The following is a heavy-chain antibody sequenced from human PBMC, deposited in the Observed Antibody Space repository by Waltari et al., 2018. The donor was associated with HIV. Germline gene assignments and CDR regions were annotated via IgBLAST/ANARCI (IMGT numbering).Heavy chain of an antibody. V-gene: IGHV3-49*03. CDR3: SRLVVGYNYGYYFDS. CDR1: GFTFDDHA. Sequence: VQLVESGGGLVQSGRSLRLSCTASGFTFDDHAMSWFRQAPGKGLELVGFIRSKPYGGTTEYAASVKGRFTISRDYSKSIAYLQMNSLKSDDAAVYYCSRLVVGYNYGYYFDSWGQGTLVTVSS. J-gene: IGHJ4*02. D-gene: IGHD5-18*01. CDR2: IRSKPYGGTT.